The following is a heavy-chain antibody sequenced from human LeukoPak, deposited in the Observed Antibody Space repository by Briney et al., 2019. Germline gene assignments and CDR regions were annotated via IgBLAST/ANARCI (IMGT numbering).Heavy chain of an antibody. CDR3: ARDWGYCSSTSCGIGY. V-gene: IGHV3-64*02. Sequence: GGSLRLSCVGFGFTFRTCPMHWIRQAPGKGLEVVSNIDGNGGRTNYADSVKGRFTVSRDNSKNTLYLQMDSLRAEDMAVYYCARDWGYCSSTSCGIGYWGQGTLVTVSS. CDR1: GFTFRTCP. D-gene: IGHD2-2*01. CDR2: IDGNGGRT. J-gene: IGHJ4*02.